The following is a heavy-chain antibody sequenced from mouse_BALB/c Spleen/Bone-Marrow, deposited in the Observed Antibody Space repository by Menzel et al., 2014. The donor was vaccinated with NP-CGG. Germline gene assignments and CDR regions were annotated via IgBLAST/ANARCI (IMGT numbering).Heavy chain of an antibody. D-gene: IGHD1-1*01. CDR2: IWGGGST. CDR1: GFSLSRYS. CDR3: ARVVYTDWYFDV. J-gene: IGHJ1*01. Sequence: VKLVESGPGLVAPSQSLSITCTVSGFSLSRYSVHWVRQPPGKGLEWLGMIWGGGSTDYNSALKSRLSISKDNSKSHIFLKMNSLQTDDTAMYYCARVVYTDWYFDVWGAGTTVTVSS. V-gene: IGHV2-6-4*01.